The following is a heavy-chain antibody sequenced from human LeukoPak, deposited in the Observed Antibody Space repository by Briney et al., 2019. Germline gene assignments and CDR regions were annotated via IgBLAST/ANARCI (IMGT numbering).Heavy chain of an antibody. CDR1: GFTFDNYA. CDR2: ISYDGNRE. CDR3: TRDTFGFHDS. J-gene: IGHJ4*02. V-gene: IGHV3-30-3*01. Sequence: GGSLRLSCEASGFTFDNYAMHWVRQAPGKRLEWVAVISYDGNREYYPDSVKGRFTISRDNSKNTLYLQMNSLRVDDTAVYYCTRDTFGFHDSWGQGTLVTVSS. D-gene: IGHD3-10*01.